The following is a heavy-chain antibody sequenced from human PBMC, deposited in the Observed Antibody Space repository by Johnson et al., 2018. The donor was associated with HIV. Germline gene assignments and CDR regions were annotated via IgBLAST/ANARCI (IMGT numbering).Heavy chain of an antibody. CDR2: INWDGGTI. CDR1: GFTFDNYA. J-gene: IGHJ3*02. D-gene: IGHD4-23*01. CDR3: AREGGGNLEAFDI. V-gene: IGHV3-20*04. Sequence: VQLVESGGGVVQPGRSLRLSCAASGFTFDNYAMSWVRQAPGKGLEWVSDINWDGGTIDYAGSVKGRFTISRDNAKNSLYLQMNSLRAEDTALYYCAREGGGNLEAFDIWGQGTLVTSLQ.